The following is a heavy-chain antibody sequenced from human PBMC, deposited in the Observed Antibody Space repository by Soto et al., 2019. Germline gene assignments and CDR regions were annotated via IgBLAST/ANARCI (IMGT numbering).Heavy chain of an antibody. CDR1: GFTFSSYA. CDR3: AKDRAITIFGVANYYYGMDV. V-gene: IGHV3-23*01. D-gene: IGHD3-3*01. CDR2: ISGSGDST. Sequence: GGSLRLSCAASGFTFSSYAMSWVRQAPGKGLEWVSGISGSGDSTYYADSVKGRFTISRDNSKNTLYLQMNSLRAEHSAVYYCAKDRAITIFGVANYYYGMDVWGQGTTVTVSS. J-gene: IGHJ6*02.